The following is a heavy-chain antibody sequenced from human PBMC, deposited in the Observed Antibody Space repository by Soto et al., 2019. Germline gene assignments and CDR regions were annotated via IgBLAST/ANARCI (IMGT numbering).Heavy chain of an antibody. CDR2: INAGNGNT. Sequence: QVQLVQSGAEVKKPGASVKVSCKASGYTFTSYAMHWVRQAPGKGLEWRGWINAGNGNTKYSQKFQGRVTITRDTSASTAYMELSSLRSEDTAVYYCARGPGGPDGPGDYWGQGTLVTVSS. V-gene: IGHV1-3*01. CDR3: ARGPGGPDGPGDY. J-gene: IGHJ4*02. D-gene: IGHD2-15*01. CDR1: GYTFTSYA.